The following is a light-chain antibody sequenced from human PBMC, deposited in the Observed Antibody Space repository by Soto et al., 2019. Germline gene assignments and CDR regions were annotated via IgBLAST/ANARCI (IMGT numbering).Light chain of an antibody. CDR2: VAS. V-gene: IGKV1-27*01. J-gene: IGKJ1*01. Sequence: DIQMNQSPSSLSASVGDRVTITCRASQGISNDLAWYQQKPGKVPRLLIYVASTLQSGVQSRFSGRGSGTDFTLTISSLQPEDVATYYCQKYNSAPWTFGQGTKVEIK. CDR1: QGISND. CDR3: QKYNSAPWT.